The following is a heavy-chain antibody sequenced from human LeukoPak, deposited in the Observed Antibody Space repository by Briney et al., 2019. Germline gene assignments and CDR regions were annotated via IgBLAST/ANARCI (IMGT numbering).Heavy chain of an antibody. V-gene: IGHV3-11*01. CDR1: GFTFSDYY. CDR3: ARARRSSGWPLVDY. J-gene: IGHJ4*02. D-gene: IGHD6-19*01. CDR2: ISSSGSTI. Sequence: PGGSLRLSCAASGFTFSDYYMSWVRQAPGKGLEGVSYISSSGSTIYYADSVKGRFTISRDNAKNSLYLQMNSLRAEDTAVYYCARARRSSGWPLVDYWGQGTLVTVSS.